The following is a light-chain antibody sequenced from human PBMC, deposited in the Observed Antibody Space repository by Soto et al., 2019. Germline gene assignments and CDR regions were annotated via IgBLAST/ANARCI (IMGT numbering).Light chain of an antibody. Sequence: EIVMAQSPATLSVSPGERGTLSCRASQSVSSDLARYQQKPGQAPRLLIYAVSTRATDIPARFSGSVSGTEFPLTSRSLQSEDFAFTYCQQYNNWPLTFGGGTKVEIK. J-gene: IGKJ4*02. CDR1: QSVSSD. CDR2: AVS. V-gene: IGKV3-15*01. CDR3: QQYNNWPLT.